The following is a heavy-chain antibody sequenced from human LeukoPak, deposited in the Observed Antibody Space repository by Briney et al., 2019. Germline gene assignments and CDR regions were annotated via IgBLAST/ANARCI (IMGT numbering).Heavy chain of an antibody. Sequence: SVKVSCKASGGTFSSYAISWVRQAPGQGLEWMGGIIPIFGTANYAQKFRGRVTITADKSTRTAYMELSSLRSEDTAVYYCARALPHRRLMDTTMEQHWFDPWGQGTLVTVSS. J-gene: IGHJ5*02. CDR1: GGTFSSYA. CDR2: IIPIFGTA. V-gene: IGHV1-69*06. CDR3: ARALPHRRLMDTTMEQHWFDP. D-gene: IGHD5-18*01.